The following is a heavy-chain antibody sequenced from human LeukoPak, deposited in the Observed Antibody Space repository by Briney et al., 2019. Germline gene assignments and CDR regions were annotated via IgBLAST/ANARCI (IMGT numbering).Heavy chain of an antibody. Sequence: ASVKVSCKASGYTFTSYYIHWVRQAPGQGLEWMGWINPNSGGTNYAQKFQGRVTMTRDTSISTAYMELSRLRSDDTAVYYCAATPLEWGPFDYWGQGTLVTVSS. CDR2: INPNSGGT. CDR1: GYTFTSYY. J-gene: IGHJ4*02. D-gene: IGHD3-3*01. V-gene: IGHV1-2*02. CDR3: AATPLEWGPFDY.